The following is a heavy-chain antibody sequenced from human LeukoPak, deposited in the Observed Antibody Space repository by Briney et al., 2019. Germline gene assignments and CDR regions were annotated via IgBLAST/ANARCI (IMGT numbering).Heavy chain of an antibody. V-gene: IGHV3-23*01. J-gene: IGHJ4*02. CDR1: VFTFSSYA. CDR2: ISGSGGST. Sequence: GGSLGLSCAASVFTFSSYAMSWVRQAPGKGLEWVSAISGSGGSTYYADSVKGRFTISRDNAKNSLYLQMNSLRAEDTAVYYCARDVSSSRVGSPFDYWGQGTLVTVSS. CDR3: ARDVSSSRVGSPFDY. D-gene: IGHD6-13*01.